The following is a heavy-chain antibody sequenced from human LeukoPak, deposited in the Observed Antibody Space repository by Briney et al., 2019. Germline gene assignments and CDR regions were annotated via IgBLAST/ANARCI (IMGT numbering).Heavy chain of an antibody. CDR1: GGSISSYY. Sequence: PSETLSLTCTVSGGSISSYYWSWIRQPPGKGLEWIGYIYYSGSTNYNPSLKRRVTLSVDTPKNQFSLKLSSVTAADTAVYYCARDRRSSGWYVFYMDVWGKGTTVTVSS. CDR3: ARDRRSSGWYVFYMDV. J-gene: IGHJ6*03. D-gene: IGHD6-19*01. V-gene: IGHV4-59*01. CDR2: IYYSGST.